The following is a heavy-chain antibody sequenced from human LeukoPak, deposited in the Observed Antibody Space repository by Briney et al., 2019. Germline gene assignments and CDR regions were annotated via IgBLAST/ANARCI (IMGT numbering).Heavy chain of an antibody. J-gene: IGHJ6*02. Sequence: GGSLRLSCAASGFTFSGYSMNWVRQAPGKGLEWVAVIWYDGSNKNYADSVKGRFTISRDNSKNTLHLEMHSLRDEDTAAYYCARGEHDSPYYYAMDVWGQGTTVTVTS. V-gene: IGHV3-33*08. CDR3: ARGEHDSPYYYAMDV. CDR2: IWYDGSNK. CDR1: GFTFSGYS. D-gene: IGHD3-3*01.